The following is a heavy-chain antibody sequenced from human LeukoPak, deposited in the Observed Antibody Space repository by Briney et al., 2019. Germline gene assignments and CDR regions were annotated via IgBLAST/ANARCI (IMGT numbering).Heavy chain of an antibody. D-gene: IGHD6-19*01. V-gene: IGHV1-18*01. CDR1: GYTFTSYG. CDR3: ARCSSGWYDYYYYGMDV. CDR2: ISAYNGNT. J-gene: IGHJ6*02. Sequence: ASVKVSCKASGYTFTSYGIRWVRPAPGQGLEWMGWISAYNGNTNYAQKLQGRVTMTTDTSTSTAYMELRSLRSDDTAVYYCARCSSGWYDYYYYGMDVWGQGTTVTVSS.